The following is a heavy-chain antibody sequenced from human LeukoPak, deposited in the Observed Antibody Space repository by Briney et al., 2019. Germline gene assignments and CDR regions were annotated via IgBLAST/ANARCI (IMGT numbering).Heavy chain of an antibody. V-gene: IGHV3-21*01. CDR3: ARPGVTTVTRNWYFDL. CDR1: GFTFGSYS. J-gene: IGHJ2*01. Sequence: RGSLRLSCAASGFTFGSYSMNWVRQAPGKGLEWVSSISSSSSYIYYADSVKGRFTISRDNAKNSLYLQMNSLRAEDTAVYYCARPGVTTVTRNWYFDLWGRGTLVTVSS. CDR2: ISSSSSYI. D-gene: IGHD4-11*01.